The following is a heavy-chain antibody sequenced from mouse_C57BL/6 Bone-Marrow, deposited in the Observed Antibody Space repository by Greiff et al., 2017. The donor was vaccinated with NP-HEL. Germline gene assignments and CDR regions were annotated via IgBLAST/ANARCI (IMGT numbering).Heavy chain of an antibody. CDR2: IDPSDSET. Sequence: QVQLKQPGAELVRPGSSVKLSCKASGYTFTSYWMHWVKQRPIQGLEWIGNIDPSDSETHYNQKFKDKATLTVDKSSSTAYMQLSSLTSEDSAVYYCASCGGSSPYAMDYWGQGTSVTVSS. V-gene: IGHV1-52*01. J-gene: IGHJ4*01. D-gene: IGHD1-1*01. CDR3: ASCGGSSPYAMDY. CDR1: GYTFTSYW.